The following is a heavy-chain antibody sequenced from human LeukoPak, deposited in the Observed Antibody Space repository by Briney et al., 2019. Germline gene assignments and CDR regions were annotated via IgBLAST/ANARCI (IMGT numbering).Heavy chain of an antibody. D-gene: IGHD3-22*01. CDR3: ARDQSYDSSGYPNGYFDY. CDR2: TNPSGGST. V-gene: IGHV1-46*01. J-gene: IGHJ4*02. Sequence: GASVKVSCKASGYTFTSYYMHWVRQAPGQGLEWMGITNPSGGSTSYAQKFQGRVTMTRDTSTSTVYMELSSLRSEDTAVYYCARDQSYDSSGYPNGYFDYWGQGTLVTVSS. CDR1: GYTFTSYY.